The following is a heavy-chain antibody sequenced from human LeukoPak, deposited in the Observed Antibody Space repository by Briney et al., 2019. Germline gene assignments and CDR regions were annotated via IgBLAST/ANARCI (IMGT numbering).Heavy chain of an antibody. V-gene: IGHV3-21*01. Sequence: QTGGSLRLSCAASGFTFSSYAMSWVRQAPGKGLEWVSAISSSSSYIYYADSVKGRFTISRDNAKNSLYLQMNSLRAEDTAVYYCAKTGDFWSGYLGYWGQGTLVTVSS. D-gene: IGHD3-3*01. CDR2: ISSSSSYI. J-gene: IGHJ4*02. CDR3: AKTGDFWSGYLGY. CDR1: GFTFSSYA.